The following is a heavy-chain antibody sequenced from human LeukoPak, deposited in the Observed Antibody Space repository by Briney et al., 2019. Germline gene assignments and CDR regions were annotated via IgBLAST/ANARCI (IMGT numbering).Heavy chain of an antibody. CDR1: GGSISSSSYY. J-gene: IGHJ4*02. CDR3: ASAQSRSWYKRSDY. V-gene: IGHV4-39*01. Sequence: SETLSLTCTVSGGSISSSSYYWGWLRQPPGKGLEWIGSIYYSGSTYYNPSLKSRVTISVDTSKNQFSLKLSSVTAADTAVCYRASAQSRSWYKRSDYWGQGTPVTVSS. D-gene: IGHD6-13*01. CDR2: IYYSGST.